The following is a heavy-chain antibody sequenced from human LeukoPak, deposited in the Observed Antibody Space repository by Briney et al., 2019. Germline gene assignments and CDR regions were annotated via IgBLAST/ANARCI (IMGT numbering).Heavy chain of an antibody. CDR3: TRGGDSYVSGSYYAYFDY. CDR2: ISDNGSNK. Sequence: GGSLRLSCSASGFNFNYYTIHWVRQAPGKGLEWVSLISDNGSNKFYVDSVKGRFTISRDNSKNTMYLQMNSLRPEDTAVYYCTRGGDSYVSGSYYAYFDYWGQGTRVTVSS. V-gene: IGHV3-30*04. D-gene: IGHD3-10*01. CDR1: GFNFNYYT. J-gene: IGHJ4*02.